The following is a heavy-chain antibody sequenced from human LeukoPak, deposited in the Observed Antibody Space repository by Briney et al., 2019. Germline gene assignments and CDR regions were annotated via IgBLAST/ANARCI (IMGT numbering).Heavy chain of an antibody. CDR1: GFTFNNYA. D-gene: IGHD3-22*01. Sequence: GRSLRLSCAASGFTFNNYALHWVRQPPGKGLEWVSVISYNGNDKYYTDSVKGRFTTSRDNSKNTLYLQMNSLRAEDTAVYYCAKTLTYYYDSSGFDYWGQGNLVTVSS. CDR3: AKTLTYYYDSSGFDY. CDR2: ISYNGNDK. V-gene: IGHV3-30-3*01. J-gene: IGHJ4*02.